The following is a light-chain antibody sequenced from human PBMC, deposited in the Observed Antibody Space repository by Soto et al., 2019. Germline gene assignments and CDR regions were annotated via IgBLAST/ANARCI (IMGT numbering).Light chain of an antibody. CDR1: QSVSSNY. Sequence: EIVLTQSPGTLSLSPGERATLSCRARQSVSSNYLAWYQQKPGQAPRLLIYGASSRATGIPDRFSGSGSGTDFTLTISRLEPKDFAVYYCQNYGSSLSITFGQATRLEIK. J-gene: IGKJ5*01. V-gene: IGKV3-20*01. CDR3: QNYGSSLSIT. CDR2: GAS.